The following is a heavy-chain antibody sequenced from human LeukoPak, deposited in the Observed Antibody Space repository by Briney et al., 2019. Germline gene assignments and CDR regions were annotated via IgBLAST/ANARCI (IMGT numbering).Heavy chain of an antibody. Sequence: PSETLSLTCIVSGGSISSSRYYWGWVRQPPGKGLEWIGTMYYSGSTYYNPSLKSRVTISVDTSKNQFSLGLSSVTAADTALYYCARHSEYYSCVGSASGYFDYWGQGTLVTVSS. D-gene: IGHD3-10*01. J-gene: IGHJ4*02. CDR3: ARHSEYYSCVGSASGYFDY. CDR2: MYYSGST. V-gene: IGHV4-39*01. CDR1: GGSISSSRYY.